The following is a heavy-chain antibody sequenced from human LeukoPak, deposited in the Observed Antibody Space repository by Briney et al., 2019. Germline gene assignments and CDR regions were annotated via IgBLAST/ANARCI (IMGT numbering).Heavy chain of an antibody. V-gene: IGHV4-39*01. D-gene: IGHD2/OR15-2a*01. CDR3: ARTQITSEYRYTYSVDY. CDR2: IYYSGST. CDR1: GGSIRSSTYY. Sequence: LETLSLTCTVSGGSIRSSTYYWGWIRQPPGKGLEWIGSIYYSGSTYYNPSLKSRVIISIDTSKNQFSLKLTSVTAADTAVYYCARTQITSEYRYTYSVDYWGQGTLVTVSS. J-gene: IGHJ4*02.